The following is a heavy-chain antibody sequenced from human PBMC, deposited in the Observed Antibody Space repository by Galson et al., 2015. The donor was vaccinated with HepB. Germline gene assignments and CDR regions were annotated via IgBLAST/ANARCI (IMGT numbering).Heavy chain of an antibody. Sequence: SETLSLTCAVYGGSFSGMCWNWIRQSPGKGLEWIGEINYNGGTNYNPSLKSRVNISVDKSKNQFSLKLSSVTAADTAVYYCARRKGDETFYYYVMDVWSQGSTVTVSS. CDR3: ARRKGDETFYYYVMDV. J-gene: IGHJ6*02. D-gene: IGHD5-24*01. CDR2: INYNGGT. CDR1: GGSFSGMC. V-gene: IGHV4-34*01.